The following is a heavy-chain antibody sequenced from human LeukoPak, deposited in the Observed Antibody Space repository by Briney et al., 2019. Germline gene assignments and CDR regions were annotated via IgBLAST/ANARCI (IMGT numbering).Heavy chain of an antibody. Sequence: ASVKVSCKASGYTFTSYDINWVRQATGQGLEWMGWMNPNSGNTGYAQKFQGRVTMTRNTSISTAYMELSSLRSEDTAVYYCARPLVGATIFDYWGQGTLVTVSS. D-gene: IGHD1-26*01. CDR2: MNPNSGNT. V-gene: IGHV1-8*01. CDR3: ARPLVGATIFDY. J-gene: IGHJ4*02. CDR1: GYTFTSYD.